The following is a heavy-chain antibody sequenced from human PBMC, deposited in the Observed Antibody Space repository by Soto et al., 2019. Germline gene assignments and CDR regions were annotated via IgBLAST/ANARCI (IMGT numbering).Heavy chain of an antibody. D-gene: IGHD3-10*01. J-gene: IGHJ6*02. CDR2: VYHNGNA. CDR3: AARPYYYYGLDV. CDR1: GDSISSGGHY. V-gene: IGHV4-31*09. Sequence: PSETLSLTCTVSGDSISSGGHYWSWIRQHPGEGLEWIGYVYHNGNAYPKPSLKSRVTISLDGAKNQFSLKMTSVTAADTGLYYCAARPYYYYGLDVWGQGTTVTVSS.